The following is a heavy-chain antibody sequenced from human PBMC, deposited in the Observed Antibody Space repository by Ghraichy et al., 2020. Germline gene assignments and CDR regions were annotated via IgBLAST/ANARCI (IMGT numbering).Heavy chain of an antibody. CDR1: GFNFNTHA. CDR3: VKFSGQQLPNYHFGY. CDR2: VRATSGIT. J-gene: IGHJ4*01. Sequence: GGSLRLSCATSGFNFNTHAMTWVRQAPGKGLECVAAVRATSGITYYAESVKGRFTVIRDSSKTTLSLQMNNLGPEDTAIYYCVKFSGQQLPNYHFGYWGHGTQVTVSS. V-gene: IGHV3-23*01. D-gene: IGHD3-10*01.